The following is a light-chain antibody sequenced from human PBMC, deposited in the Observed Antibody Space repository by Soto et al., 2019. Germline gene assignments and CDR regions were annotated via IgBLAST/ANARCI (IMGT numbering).Light chain of an antibody. CDR1: QDIRKY. CDR3: QQNNYFMT. CDR2: DAS. V-gene: IGKV1-33*01. Sequence: DIQMTQSPSSLSASVGDRVTITCKASQDIRKYLNWYQQKPGKAPKVLIYDASNLEIGVPSRLSGSGSGTDFTVTINSLQPEDIATYYCQQNNYFMTFGQGTRLEIK. J-gene: IGKJ5*01.